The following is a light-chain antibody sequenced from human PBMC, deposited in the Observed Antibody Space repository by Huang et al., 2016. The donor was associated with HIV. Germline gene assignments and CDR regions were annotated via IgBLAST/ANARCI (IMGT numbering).Light chain of an antibody. CDR3: QQSYIVPLT. CDR2: GAS. CDR1: QTISTY. V-gene: IGKV1-39*01. J-gene: IGKJ4*01. Sequence: DIQMTQSPSSLSASVGDRVTITCRASQTISTYLNWYQQKPGKAPKLLIYGASSLHSGVPSRFSGSGSGTDFTLTISSLQPEDFATYYCQQSYIVPLTFGGGTRLEIK.